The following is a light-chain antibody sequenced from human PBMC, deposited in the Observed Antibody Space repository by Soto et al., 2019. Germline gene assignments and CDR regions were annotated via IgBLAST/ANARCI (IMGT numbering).Light chain of an antibody. Sequence: QSALTQPPSASGSPGQSVTISWTGTSSDVGGYNYVSWYQQHPGKAPKATIYEVSKRPSGVPDRFSGSKSGSPASLTVSGLQADDEADYYCSSYAVTNILVLGTVTKVTV. CDR2: EVS. J-gene: IGLJ1*01. V-gene: IGLV2-8*01. CDR3: SSYAVTNILV. CDR1: SSDVGGYNY.